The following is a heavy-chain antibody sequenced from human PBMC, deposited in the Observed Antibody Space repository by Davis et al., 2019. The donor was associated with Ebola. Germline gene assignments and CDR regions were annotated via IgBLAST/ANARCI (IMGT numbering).Heavy chain of an antibody. J-gene: IGHJ4*02. Sequence: MPSETLALTCAVYGGSFSGYYWSWIRQPPGKGLEWIGEINHSGSTNYNPSLKIRVTITVDTSKNQFSLKLSSVTAADTAVYYCARMIGPRYFDYWGQGTLVTVSS. CDR2: INHSGST. V-gene: IGHV4-34*01. CDR1: GGSFSGYY. D-gene: IGHD2-21*01. CDR3: ARMIGPRYFDY.